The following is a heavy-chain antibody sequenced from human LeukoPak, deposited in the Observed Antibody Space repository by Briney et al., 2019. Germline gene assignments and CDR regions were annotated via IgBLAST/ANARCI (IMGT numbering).Heavy chain of an antibody. V-gene: IGHV4-59*01. CDR1: GGSTSDYY. D-gene: IGHD4-23*01. Sequence: SETLSLTCAVSGGSTSDYYWSWIRQPPGKGLEWIGFISHSGNTNYNPSLKSRVTISIDTSKRQFSLNLSSVIAADTAVYYCARVRVVTQDFDYWGQGTLVTVSP. CDR2: ISHSGNT. CDR3: ARVRVVTQDFDY. J-gene: IGHJ4*02.